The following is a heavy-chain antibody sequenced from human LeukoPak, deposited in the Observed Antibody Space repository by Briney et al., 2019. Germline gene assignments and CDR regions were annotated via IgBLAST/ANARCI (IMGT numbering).Heavy chain of an antibody. CDR2: ISSSSSTI. V-gene: IGHV3-48*01. D-gene: IGHD3-3*01. J-gene: IGHJ4*02. CDR1: GFTFSSYS. CDR3: ASLTTSGY. Sequence: PGGSLRLSCAASGFTFSSYSMNWVRQAPGKGLEWVSYISSSSSTIYYADSVKGRFTISRDNAKNSLYLQMNSLRAEDTAVYYCASLTTSGYWGQGTLVTVSS.